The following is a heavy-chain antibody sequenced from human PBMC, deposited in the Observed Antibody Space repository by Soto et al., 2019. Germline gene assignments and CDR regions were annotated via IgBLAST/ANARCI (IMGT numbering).Heavy chain of an antibody. CDR1: GFTFSRYG. V-gene: IGHV3-33*01. Sequence: QVQLVESGGGVVQPGRSLRLSCTASGFTFSRYGMHWVRQAPGKGLEWVAAIWYDGSNKYYAGSVKGRFTISRDNSENTLSLQMNSLRAEDTAVYYCAREATLYYCDYWGQGTLVTVSS. CDR3: AREATLYYCDY. CDR2: IWYDGSNK. J-gene: IGHJ4*02.